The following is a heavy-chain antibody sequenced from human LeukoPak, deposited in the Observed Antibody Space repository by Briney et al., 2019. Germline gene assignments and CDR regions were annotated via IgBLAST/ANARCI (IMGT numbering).Heavy chain of an antibody. CDR1: GFTFSSYS. CDR3: TTSYSSSSNTMNYYYYYYMDV. Sequence: GGSLRLSCAASGFTFSSYSMNWVRQAPGKGLEWVSSISSSSNYIYYVDSVKGRFTISRDDSKNTAYLQMNSLKTEDTAVYYCTTSYSSSSNTMNYYYYYYMDVWGKGTTVTVSS. J-gene: IGHJ6*03. V-gene: IGHV3-21*04. D-gene: IGHD6-6*01. CDR2: ISSSSNYI.